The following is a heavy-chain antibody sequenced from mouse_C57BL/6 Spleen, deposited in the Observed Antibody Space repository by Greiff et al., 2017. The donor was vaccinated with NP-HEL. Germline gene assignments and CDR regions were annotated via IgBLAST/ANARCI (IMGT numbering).Heavy chain of an antibody. V-gene: IGHV1-85*01. CDR3: ARGGQLRPFDY. J-gene: IGHJ2*01. CDR2: IYPRDGST. D-gene: IGHD3-2*02. CDR1: GYTFTSYD. Sequence: QVQLKQSGPELVKPGASVKLSCKASGYTFTSYDINWVKQRPGQGLEWIGWIYPRDGSTKYNEKFKGKATLTVDTSSRTAYMVRLSLTSEDSAVYFCARGGQLRPFDYWGQGTTLTVSS.